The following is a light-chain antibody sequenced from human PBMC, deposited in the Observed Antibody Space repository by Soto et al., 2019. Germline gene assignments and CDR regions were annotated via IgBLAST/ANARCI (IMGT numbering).Light chain of an antibody. CDR3: QQYSNSPPEFT. J-gene: IGKJ3*01. CDR1: QSVSSNY. V-gene: IGKV3-20*01. Sequence: EIVLTQSPGTLSVSPGERVTLSCRASQSVSSNYLAWYQQRPGQAPRLLIFGASYRATGIPDRFSGSGSGTDFTRNISRLEPEDFAVYYCQQYSNSPPEFTFGPGTKVDSK. CDR2: GAS.